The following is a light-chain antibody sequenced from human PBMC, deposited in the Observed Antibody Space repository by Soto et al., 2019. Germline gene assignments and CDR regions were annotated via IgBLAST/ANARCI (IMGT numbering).Light chain of an antibody. CDR3: SSYAGSNTPVV. V-gene: IGLV2-8*01. Sequence: QSALTQPPSASGSPGQSVTISCTGTSSDVGGYNYVSWYQQHPGKAPKLMIYEVSKRPSGVPDRFSGCKSGNTASLTVSGLQAEDEADYYCSSYAGSNTPVVFGGGTKLTVL. CDR1: SSDVGGYNY. J-gene: IGLJ2*01. CDR2: EVS.